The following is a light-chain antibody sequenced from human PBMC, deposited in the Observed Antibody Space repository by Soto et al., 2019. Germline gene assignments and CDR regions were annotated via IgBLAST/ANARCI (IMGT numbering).Light chain of an antibody. CDR1: SSDVGGYNY. V-gene: IGLV2-14*01. Sequence: QSALTQPASVSGSPGQSITISCTGTSSDVGGYNYVSWYQQHPGKAPKFMIYDVSNRPSGVSNRFSGSKSGNTASLTISGLQAEDEADYYCCSCTSTNTSQIVFGAGTKLTVL. CDR2: DVS. J-gene: IGLJ1*01. CDR3: CSCTSTNTSQIV.